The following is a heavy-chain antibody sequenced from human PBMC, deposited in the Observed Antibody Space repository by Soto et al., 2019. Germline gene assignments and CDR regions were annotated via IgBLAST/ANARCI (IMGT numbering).Heavy chain of an antibody. CDR1: GFTFSSYA. D-gene: IGHD2-15*01. V-gene: IGHV3-23*01. CDR2: ISGSGGST. Sequence: EVQLLESGGGLVQPGGSLRLSCAASGFTFSSYAMSWVRQAPGKGLEWVSAISGSGGSTYYADSVKGRFTISRDNSKNRLYLQMNSLRAEDTGVYYCAKDGDWDDIGQMFDYWGQGTLVTVSS. J-gene: IGHJ4*02. CDR3: AKDGDWDDIGQMFDY.